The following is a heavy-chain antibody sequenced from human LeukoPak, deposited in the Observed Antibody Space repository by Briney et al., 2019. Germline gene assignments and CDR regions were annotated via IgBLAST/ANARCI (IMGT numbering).Heavy chain of an antibody. CDR3: ARDRRVATIGGPPHYYYYYGMDV. CDR1: GGTFSSYA. D-gene: IGHD5-12*01. Sequence: SVTVSCKASGGTFSSYAISWVRQAPGQGLEWMGGIIPIFGTANYAQKFQGRVTITADESTSTAYMELSSLRSEDTAVYYCARDRRVATIGGPPHYYYYYGMDVWGQGTTVTVSS. V-gene: IGHV1-69*13. J-gene: IGHJ6*02. CDR2: IIPIFGTA.